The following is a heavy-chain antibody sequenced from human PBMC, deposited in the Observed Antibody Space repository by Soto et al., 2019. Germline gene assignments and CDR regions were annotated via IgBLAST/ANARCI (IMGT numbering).Heavy chain of an antibody. CDR3: ARVYCISTSCYGYYGMDV. CDR1: GGTFSSYA. V-gene: IGHV1-69*12. D-gene: IGHD2-2*01. CDR2: IIPIFGTA. Sequence: QVQLVQSGAEVKKPGSSVKVSCKASGGTFSSYAISWVRQAPGQGLEWMGGIIPIFGTANYAQKFQGRVTITADESTSTAYIELSSLSSEDTAVYYCARVYCISTSCYGYYGMDVWGQGTTVTVSS. J-gene: IGHJ6*02.